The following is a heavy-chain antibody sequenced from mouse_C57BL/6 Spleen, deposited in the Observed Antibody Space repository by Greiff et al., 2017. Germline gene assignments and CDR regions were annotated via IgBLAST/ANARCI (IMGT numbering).Heavy chain of an antibody. J-gene: IGHJ4*01. CDR2: INPSSGYT. V-gene: IGHV1-7*01. Sequence: QVQLKQSGAELAKPGASVKLSCKASGYTFTSYWMHWVKQRPGQGLEWIGYINPSSGYTKYNQKFKDKATLTADKSYSTAYMQLSSLTYEDSAVYYCAREGVYYAMDYWGQGTSVTVSS. CDR3: AREGVYYAMDY. CDR1: GYTFTSYW.